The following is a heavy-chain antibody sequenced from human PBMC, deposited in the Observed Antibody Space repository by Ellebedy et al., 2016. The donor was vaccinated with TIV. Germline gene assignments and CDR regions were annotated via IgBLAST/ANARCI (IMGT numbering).Heavy chain of an antibody. V-gene: IGHV3-23*01. CDR2: IGTGGNT. CDR1: GFTFTTYA. Sequence: GESLKISCAASGFTFTTYAMHWVRQAPGKGLEWVSGIGTGGNTFYADSVRGRFTISRDTSKNTVFLQMNSLRAEDTAVYYCAKDKVFGDSKWEIDVWGQGTTVTVSS. J-gene: IGHJ6*02. CDR3: AKDKVFGDSKWEIDV. D-gene: IGHD4-17*01.